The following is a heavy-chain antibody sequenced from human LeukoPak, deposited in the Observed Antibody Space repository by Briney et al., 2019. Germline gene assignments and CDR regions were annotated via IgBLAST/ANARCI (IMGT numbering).Heavy chain of an antibody. D-gene: IGHD3-10*01. J-gene: IGHJ4*02. Sequence: GSLRLSCAASGFTFSSYGMHWVRQAPGKGLEWVAVISYDGSNKYYADSVKGRFTISRDNSRTTLYLQMNSLRAEDTAVYYCAKDLLTMVRGADYWGQGTLVTVSS. V-gene: IGHV3-30*18. CDR2: ISYDGSNK. CDR1: GFTFSSYG. CDR3: AKDLLTMVRGADY.